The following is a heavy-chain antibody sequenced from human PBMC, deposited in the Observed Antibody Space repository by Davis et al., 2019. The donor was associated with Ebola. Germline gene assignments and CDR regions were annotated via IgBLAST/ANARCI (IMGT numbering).Heavy chain of an antibody. CDR1: GFTSSSYW. J-gene: IGHJ4*02. V-gene: IGHV3-48*01. CDR2: ISSSSSTI. CDR3: ARDLRIAVAPVGY. D-gene: IGHD6-19*01. Sequence: GESLKISCAASGFTSSSYWMNWVRQAPGKGLEWVSYISSSSSTIYYADSVKGRFTISRDNAKNSLYLQMNSLRAEDTAVYYCARDLRIAVAPVGYWGQGTLVTVSS.